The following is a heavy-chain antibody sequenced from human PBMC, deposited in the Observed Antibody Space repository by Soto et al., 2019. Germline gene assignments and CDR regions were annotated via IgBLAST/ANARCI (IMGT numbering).Heavy chain of an antibody. CDR3: ARASYSGYDYDAFDI. J-gene: IGHJ3*02. D-gene: IGHD5-12*01. Sequence: QVQLVQSGAEVKKPGSSVKVSCKASGGTFSSYTISWVRQAPGQGLEWMGRIIPILGIANYAQKFQGRVTITADKSTSTAYRELSSLRSEDTAVYYCARASYSGYDYDAFDIWGQGTMVTVSS. CDR2: IIPILGIA. CDR1: GGTFSSYT. V-gene: IGHV1-69*02.